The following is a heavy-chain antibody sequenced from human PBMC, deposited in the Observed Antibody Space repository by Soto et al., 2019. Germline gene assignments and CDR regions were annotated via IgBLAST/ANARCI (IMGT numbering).Heavy chain of an antibody. Sequence: QVQLVPSGADVKKPGASVTFSCKASGYTFPSYGISWVRQAPGQGLEWMGCISADNGNTKYAQKLQGRVTMTTDTTPSTAYMELTSSRSDDTAVYYCAREPNYFDYWGQGTLVTVSS. CDR1: GYTFPSYG. J-gene: IGHJ4*02. CDR3: AREPNYFDY. CDR2: ISADNGNT. V-gene: IGHV1-18*01.